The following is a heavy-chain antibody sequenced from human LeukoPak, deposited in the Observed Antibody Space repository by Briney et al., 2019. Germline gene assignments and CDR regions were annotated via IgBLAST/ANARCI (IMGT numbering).Heavy chain of an antibody. Sequence: TGGSLRLSCAASGFTFSNYWMSWVRQAPGKGLEWVANLNQDGSEEYYVDSVKGRFTLSRDNPKNSLYLQMNSLRAEDTAVYYCARDGRYISDYWGQGTLVIVSP. D-gene: IGHD1-26*01. J-gene: IGHJ4*02. CDR1: GFTFSNYW. CDR2: LNQDGSEE. CDR3: ARDGRYISDY. V-gene: IGHV3-7*05.